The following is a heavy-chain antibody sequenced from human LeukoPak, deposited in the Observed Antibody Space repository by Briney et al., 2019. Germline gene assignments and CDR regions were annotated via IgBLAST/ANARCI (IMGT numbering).Heavy chain of an antibody. D-gene: IGHD2-2*01. Sequence: GGSLRLSCAASGFTFDDYGMSWVRHAPGKGLEWVSGINWNGGSTGYADSVKGRFTISRDNAKNSLYLQMNSLRAEDTALYYCARDAYCSSTSCLYYYYYYMDVWGKGTTVTVSS. CDR2: INWNGGST. CDR1: GFTFDDYG. V-gene: IGHV3-20*04. CDR3: ARDAYCSSTSCLYYYYYYMDV. J-gene: IGHJ6*03.